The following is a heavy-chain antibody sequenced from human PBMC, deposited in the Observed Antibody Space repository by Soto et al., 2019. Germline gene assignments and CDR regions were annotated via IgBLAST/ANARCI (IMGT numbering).Heavy chain of an antibody. CDR1: RFTFSSYW. CDR2: INSDGSST. Sequence: GGSLRLSCAASRFTFSSYWMHWVRQAPGKGLVWVSRINSDGSSTSYADSVKGRFTISRDDAKNTLYLQMNSLRAEDTAVYYCAREYYDILTGPIDYWGQGTLVTVSS. V-gene: IGHV3-74*01. J-gene: IGHJ4*02. D-gene: IGHD3-9*01. CDR3: AREYYDILTGPIDY.